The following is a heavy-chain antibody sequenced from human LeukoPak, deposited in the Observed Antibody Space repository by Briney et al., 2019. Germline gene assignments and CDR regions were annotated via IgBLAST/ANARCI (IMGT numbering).Heavy chain of an antibody. CDR2: IYYSGST. CDR1: GGSISRGGYY. Sequence: SEALSLTCTVSGGSISRGGYYWSWIRHHPGKGLEWIGYIYYSGSTYYNPSLKSRVTIPVDTSKNQFYLKLSSVTAADTAVYYCAGSYYYGSGSYEGAFDSWGQGTMVTVSS. D-gene: IGHD3-10*01. V-gene: IGHV4-31*03. CDR3: AGSYYYGSGSYEGAFDS. J-gene: IGHJ3*02.